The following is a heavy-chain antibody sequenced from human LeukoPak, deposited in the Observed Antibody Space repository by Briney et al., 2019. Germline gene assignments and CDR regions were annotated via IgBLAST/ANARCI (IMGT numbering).Heavy chain of an antibody. CDR2: IYHSGST. CDR3: ARVDDYVWGSFDY. Sequence: SETLSLTCTVSGYSISSGYYWGWIRQPPGKGLEWIGSIYHSGSTYYNPSLKSRVTISVDASKNQFSLKLSSVTAAGTAVYYCARVDDYVWGSFDYWGQGTLVTVSS. D-gene: IGHD3-16*01. J-gene: IGHJ4*02. V-gene: IGHV4-38-2*02. CDR1: GYSISSGYY.